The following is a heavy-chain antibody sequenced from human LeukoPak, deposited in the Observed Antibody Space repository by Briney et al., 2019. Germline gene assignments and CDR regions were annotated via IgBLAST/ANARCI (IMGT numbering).Heavy chain of an antibody. CDR2: INYSGGS. D-gene: IGHD3-16*01. J-gene: IGHJ4*02. CDR3: ARSSDYETYFDY. V-gene: IGHV4-59*02. Sequence: SESLSLTCTVSGVSVSSHYWSWIRQPPGKGLEWIGYINYSGGSNYNPSLKSRVTMSVDTSKNPFSLKLSSVTAADTAVYYCARSSDYETYFDYWGQGTLVAV. CDR1: GVSVSSHY.